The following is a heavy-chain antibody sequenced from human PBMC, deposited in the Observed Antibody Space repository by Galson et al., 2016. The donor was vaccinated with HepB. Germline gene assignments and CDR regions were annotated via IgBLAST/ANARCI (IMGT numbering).Heavy chain of an antibody. CDR3: TTAIGYYGMDS. CDR2: VKSKTDGGTT. Sequence: SLRLSCAASGFTFSNAWMSWVRQAPGKGLEWVGRVKSKTDGGTTDYAAHVKGRFTISRDDSNNTLYLQMNSLKTEDKAVYYCTTAIGYYGMDSWGQGTTVTVSS. V-gene: IGHV3-15*01. CDR1: GFTFSNAW. J-gene: IGHJ6*02.